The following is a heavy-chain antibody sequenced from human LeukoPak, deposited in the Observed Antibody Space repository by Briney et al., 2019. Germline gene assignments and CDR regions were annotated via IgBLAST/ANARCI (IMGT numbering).Heavy chain of an antibody. J-gene: IGHJ6*02. Sequence: PSETLSLTCTVSGGSISSGDYYWSWIRQPPGKGLEWIEYIYYSGSTYYNPSLKSRVTISVDTSKNQFSLKLSSVTAADTAVYYCARYDYGEYYYYGMDVWGQGTTVTVSS. CDR2: IYYSGST. CDR3: ARYDYGEYYYYGMDV. D-gene: IGHD4-17*01. V-gene: IGHV4-30-4*01. CDR1: GGSISSGDYY.